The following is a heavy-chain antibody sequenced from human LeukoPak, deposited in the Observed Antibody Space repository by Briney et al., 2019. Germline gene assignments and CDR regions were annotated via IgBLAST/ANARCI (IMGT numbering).Heavy chain of an antibody. J-gene: IGHJ4*02. D-gene: IGHD6-19*01. Sequence: ASVKVSCTASGYTFTSYYMHWVRQAPGQGLEWMGIINPSGGSTSYAQKFQGRVTMTRDTSTSTVYMELSSLRSEDTAVYYCASSDAVAGTLPPYWGQGTLVTVSS. CDR1: GYTFTSYY. V-gene: IGHV1-46*01. CDR3: ASSDAVAGTLPPY. CDR2: INPSGGST.